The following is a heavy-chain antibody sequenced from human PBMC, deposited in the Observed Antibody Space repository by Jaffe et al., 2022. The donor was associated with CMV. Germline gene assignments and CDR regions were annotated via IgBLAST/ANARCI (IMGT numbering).Heavy chain of an antibody. CDR3: AMTVVVARWGFDP. Sequence: QVQLQESGPGLVRPSETLSLTCTVSGDSTSSNYWSWIRQPPGKGLEWIGYINYSGSTNYNPSLKSRVTISVDTSKNQLSLKLSSVTAADTAVYYCAMTVVVARWGFDPWGQGTLVTVSS. D-gene: IGHD2-15*01. CDR2: INYSGST. V-gene: IGHV4-59*08. CDR1: GDSTSSNY. J-gene: IGHJ5*02.